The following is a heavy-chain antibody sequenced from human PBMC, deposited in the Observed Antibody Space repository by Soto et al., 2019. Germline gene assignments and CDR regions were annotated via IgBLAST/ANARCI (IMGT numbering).Heavy chain of an antibody. CDR2: ISFDGSKK. CDR1: TFTFSNFG. V-gene: IGHV3-30*18. CDR3: ANDYRDVSGYLDN. D-gene: IGHD4-17*01. Sequence: QVQLVESGGGVVQPGRSLRLSCAASTFTFSNFGMNWVRQAPGKGQEWVAVISFDGSKKYYVASVKGPFTISRDNSKDTLYLEMNSLKPEDTAFYYCANDYRDVSGYLDNWGRGTLVTISS. J-gene: IGHJ4*02.